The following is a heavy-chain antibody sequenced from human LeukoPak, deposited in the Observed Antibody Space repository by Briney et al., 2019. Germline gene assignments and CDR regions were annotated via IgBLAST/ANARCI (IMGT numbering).Heavy chain of an antibody. Sequence: GGALRLSCTASGFTFGDYAMSWFRQAPGKGLEWVGFIRSKAYGGTTEYAASVKGRFTISRDDSKSIAYLQMNSLKTEDTAVYYCSTTYYDYVCGSHGTLLSDNCGQGTLVTVSS. CDR2: IRSKAYGGTT. D-gene: IGHD3-16*01. V-gene: IGHV3-49*03. CDR1: GFTFGDYA. J-gene: IGHJ4*02. CDR3: STTYYDYVCGSHGTLLSDN.